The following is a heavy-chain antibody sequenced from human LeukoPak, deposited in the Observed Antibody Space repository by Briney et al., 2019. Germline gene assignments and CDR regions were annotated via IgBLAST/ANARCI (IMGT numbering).Heavy chain of an antibody. CDR3: ARDGGYDSSGYQDY. CDR1: GFTFSSYS. CDR2: ISSSSSYI. V-gene: IGHV3-21*01. D-gene: IGHD3-22*01. Sequence: GGSLRLSCAASGFTFSSYSMNWVRQAPGKGPEWVSSISSSSSYIYYADSVKGRFTIFRDNAKNSLYLQMNSLRAEDTAVYYCARDGGYDSSGYQDYWGQGTLVTVSS. J-gene: IGHJ4*02.